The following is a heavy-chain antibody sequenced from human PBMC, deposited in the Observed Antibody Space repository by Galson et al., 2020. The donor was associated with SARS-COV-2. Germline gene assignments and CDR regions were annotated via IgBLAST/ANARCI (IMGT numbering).Heavy chain of an antibody. J-gene: IGHJ4*02. CDR1: GGSISSGGYY. V-gene: IGHV4-31*03. CDR3: ARDRGKIELWKTGGGFDH. Sequence: ASETLSLTCTVSGGSISSGGYYWSWIRQHPGKGLEWIGDIYDSGSTHYNPSLKSRVTISVDTSKNQFSLKLSSVTAADTAVYYCARDRGKIELWKTGGGFDHWGQGTLVKVSS. CDR2: IYDSGST. D-gene: IGHD5-18*01.